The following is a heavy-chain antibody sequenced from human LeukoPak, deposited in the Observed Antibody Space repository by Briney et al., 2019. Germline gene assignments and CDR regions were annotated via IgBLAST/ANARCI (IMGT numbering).Heavy chain of an antibody. CDR2: IYYSGST. J-gene: IGHJ6*03. Sequence: SQTLSLTCTVSGGSISSGGYYWSWIRQHPGKGLEWIGYIYYSGSTYYNPSLKSRVTISVDTSKNQFSLKLSSVTAADTAVYYCARESSSCPYYYYYMDVWGKGTTVTVSS. D-gene: IGHD6-13*01. V-gene: IGHV4-31*03. CDR3: ARESSSCPYYYYYMDV. CDR1: GGSISSGGYY.